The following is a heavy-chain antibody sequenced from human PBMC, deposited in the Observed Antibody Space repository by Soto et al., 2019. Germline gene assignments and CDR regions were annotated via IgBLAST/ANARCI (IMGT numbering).Heavy chain of an antibody. D-gene: IGHD3-10*01. CDR1: GGTFSSYS. J-gene: IGHJ5*02. V-gene: IGHV1-69*06. Sequence: SVKVSCKASGGTFSSYSISWVRQAPGQGLEWMGGIIPIFGTANYAQKFQGRVTITADKSTSTAYMELSSLRSEDTAVYYCASTYYYGSGSYLWFDPWGQGTLVTVSS. CDR2: IIPIFGTA. CDR3: ASTYYYGSGSYLWFDP.